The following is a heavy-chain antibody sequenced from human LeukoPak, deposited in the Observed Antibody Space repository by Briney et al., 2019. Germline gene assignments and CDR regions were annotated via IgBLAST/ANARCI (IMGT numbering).Heavy chain of an antibody. D-gene: IGHD2-2*01. V-gene: IGHV3-30*04. CDR3: ARGHTLPYYYSLDV. J-gene: IGHJ6*03. CDR1: GCTSRSYS. Sequence: SLSLSCVASGCTSRSYSIHWVRPPAGKGREWVAVISSVGSNKYYADSVKGRPTICRDKSKHTQYMQTNRQRAEDTAVYYCARGHTLPYYYSLDVWGKGTAVTVSS. CDR2: ISSVGSNK.